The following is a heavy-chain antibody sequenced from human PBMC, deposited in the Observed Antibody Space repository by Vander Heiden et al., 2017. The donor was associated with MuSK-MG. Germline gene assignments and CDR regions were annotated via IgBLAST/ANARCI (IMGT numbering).Heavy chain of an antibody. CDR3: ARWGGNYYDSSGYYPY. V-gene: IGHV4-59*01. J-gene: IGHJ4*02. CDR2: IYYSGST. D-gene: IGHD3-22*01. Sequence: QVQLQESGPGLVTPSETLSLTSTVSGRSLSSYSCGWIRQPPGKGLEWIGDIYYSGSTNYNPSLKSRVTISVDTSKNQFSLKLSSVTAADTAVYYCARWGGNYYDSSGYYPYWGQGTLVTVSS. CDR1: GRSLSSYS.